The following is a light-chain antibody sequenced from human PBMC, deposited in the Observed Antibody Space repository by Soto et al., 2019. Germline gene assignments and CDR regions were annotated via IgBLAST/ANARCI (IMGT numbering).Light chain of an antibody. V-gene: IGLV2-14*03. Sequence: QSVLTQPASVSGSPGQSITISCTGTSNDVGHYNYVSWYQQHPDKAPKLMIYDVSHRPSGVSNRFSGSKSGNTASLTISGLQAEDEADYYCSSYTSTTTLVFGGGTKLTVL. CDR2: DVS. CDR3: SSYTSTTTLV. J-gene: IGLJ2*01. CDR1: SNDVGHYNY.